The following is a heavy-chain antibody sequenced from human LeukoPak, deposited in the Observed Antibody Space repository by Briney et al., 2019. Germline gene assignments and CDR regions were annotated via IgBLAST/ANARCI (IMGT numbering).Heavy chain of an antibody. V-gene: IGHV3-30-3*01. J-gene: IGHJ5*02. CDR2: ISYDGSNK. CDR3: ARARVHCSSTSCSTAEFDP. D-gene: IGHD2-2*01. Sequence: GGSLRLSCAASGFTFSSYAMPWVRQAPGKGLEWVAVISYDGSNKYYADSVKGRFTISRDNSKNTLYLQMNSLRAEDTAVYYCARARVHCSSTSCSTAEFDPWGQGTLVTVSS. CDR1: GFTFSSYA.